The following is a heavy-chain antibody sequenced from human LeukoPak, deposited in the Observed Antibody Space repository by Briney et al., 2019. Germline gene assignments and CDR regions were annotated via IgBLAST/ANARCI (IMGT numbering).Heavy chain of an antibody. Sequence: GGSLRLSCAASGFTISSYTMNWVRQAPGKGLEWVSSISSSSSYIYYADSVKGRFTISRDNAKNSLYLQMNSLRAEDTAVYYCARDPTVRGRRWYYFDYWGQGTLVTVSS. CDR1: GFTISSYT. D-gene: IGHD3-10*01. J-gene: IGHJ4*02. CDR2: ISSSSSYI. CDR3: ARDPTVRGRRWYYFDY. V-gene: IGHV3-21*01.